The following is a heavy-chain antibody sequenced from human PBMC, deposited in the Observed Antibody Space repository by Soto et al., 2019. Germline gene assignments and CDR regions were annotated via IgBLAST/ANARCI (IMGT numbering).Heavy chain of an antibody. Sequence: SGPTLVNPTQTLTLTCTFSEFSLSTSGVGVCRIRQPPGKALEWLAFIYWDDDKRYSPSLKSSLTITKDSCKNLVVLTMTNMDPVNSATFYCVHSPDYDILTGYYWPWCDPWGQGTLVTVAS. J-gene: IGHJ5*02. D-gene: IGHD3-9*01. CDR1: EFSLSTSGVG. CDR3: VHSPDYDILTGYYWPWCDP. CDR2: IYWDDDK. V-gene: IGHV2-5*02.